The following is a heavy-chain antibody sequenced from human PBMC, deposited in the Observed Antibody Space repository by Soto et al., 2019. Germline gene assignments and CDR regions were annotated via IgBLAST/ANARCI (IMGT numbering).Heavy chain of an antibody. J-gene: IGHJ6*03. V-gene: IGHV3-9*01. CDR2: TSWNSGSI. D-gene: IGHD5-12*01. CDR1: GFTFDDYA. CDR3: AKGVATIRGYYYYYYMDV. Sequence: GGSLRLSCAASGFTFDDYAMHWVRQAPGKGLEWVSGTSWNSGSIGYADSVKGRFTISRDNAKNSLYLQMNSLRAEDTALYYYAKGVATIRGYYYYYYMDVWGKGTTVTVSS.